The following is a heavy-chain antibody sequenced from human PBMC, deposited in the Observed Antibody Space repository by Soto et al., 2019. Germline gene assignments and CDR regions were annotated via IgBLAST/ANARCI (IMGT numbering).Heavy chain of an antibody. CDR1: GFTFSSYG. D-gene: IGHD3-3*01. V-gene: IGHV3-33*01. CDR3: ARDRANYDFWSGLGY. Sequence: QVQLVESGGGVVQPGRSLRLSCAASGFTFSSYGMHWVRQAPGKGLEWVAVIWYDGSNKYYADSVKGRFTISRDNSRNTLYLQMNSLRAEDTAVYYCARDRANYDFWSGLGYWGQGTLVTVSS. J-gene: IGHJ4*02. CDR2: IWYDGSNK.